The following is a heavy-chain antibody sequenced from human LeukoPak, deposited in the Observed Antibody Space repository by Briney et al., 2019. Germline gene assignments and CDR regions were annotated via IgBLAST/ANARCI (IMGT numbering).Heavy chain of an antibody. CDR2: INHSGST. J-gene: IGHJ4*02. Sequence: SETLSLTCAVYGGSFSGYYWSWIRQPPGKGLEWIGEINHSGSTNYNPSLKSRVTISVDTSKNQFSLKLSSVTAADTAVYYCARGGRYFDWLLNLPFDYWGQGTLVTVSS. CDR1: GGSFSGYY. V-gene: IGHV4-34*01. D-gene: IGHD3-9*01. CDR3: ARGGRYFDWLLNLPFDY.